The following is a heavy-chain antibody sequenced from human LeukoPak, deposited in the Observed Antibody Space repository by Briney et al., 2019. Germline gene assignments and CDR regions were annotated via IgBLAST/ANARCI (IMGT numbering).Heavy chain of an antibody. V-gene: IGHV4-4*02. J-gene: IGHJ3*02. Sequence: PSETLSLTCAVSGGSISSSNWWSWVRQPPGKGLEWIGEIYHSGITNYNPSLKSRVTISVDKSKNQFSLKLSSVTAADTAVYYCVRWYHAGSGYPHDAFDIWGQGTMVTVSS. CDR1: GGSISSSNW. CDR3: VRWYHAGSGYPHDAFDI. CDR2: IYHSGIT. D-gene: IGHD3-22*01.